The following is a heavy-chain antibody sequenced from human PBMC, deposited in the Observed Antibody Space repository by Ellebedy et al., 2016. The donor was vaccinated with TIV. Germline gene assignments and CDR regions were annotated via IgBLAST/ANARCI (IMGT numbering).Heavy chain of an antibody. CDR2: INQGGSET. D-gene: IGHD2-15*01. Sequence: GGSLRLXXAASGFTFSTYWMSWVRQAPGKGLEWVANINQGGSETYYVDSVKGRFSISRDNSKNTLYLQMNSLRAEDTAVYYCAREEVAAYFDYWGQGTLVTVSS. V-gene: IGHV3-7*01. J-gene: IGHJ4*02. CDR1: GFTFSTYW. CDR3: AREEVAAYFDY.